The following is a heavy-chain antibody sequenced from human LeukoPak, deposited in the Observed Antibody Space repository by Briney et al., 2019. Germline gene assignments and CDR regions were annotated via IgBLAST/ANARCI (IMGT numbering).Heavy chain of an antibody. CDR3: ARVFYSNCAQFDY. CDR1: GGSFSDYY. V-gene: IGHV4-34*01. Sequence: SETLSLTCAVYGGSFSDYYWSWIRQPPGKGLEWIGEINHSGSTNYNPSLKIRVTISADTSKNQLSLRLSSVTAADTAVYYCARVFYSNCAQFDYWGQGTLVTVSS. CDR2: INHSGST. D-gene: IGHD4-11*01. J-gene: IGHJ4*02.